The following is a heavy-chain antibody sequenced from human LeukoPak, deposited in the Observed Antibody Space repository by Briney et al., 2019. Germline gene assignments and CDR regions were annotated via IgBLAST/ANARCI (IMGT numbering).Heavy chain of an antibody. CDR1: GFTFSSYW. J-gene: IGHJ4*02. CDR2: INSDGRST. D-gene: IGHD3-22*01. Sequence: GGSLRLSCAASGFTFSSYWMHWVRPAPGKGLVWVSRINSDGRSTNYADSVKGRFTISRDNAKNTLYLQVNSLRAEETAVYYCARDDPVVTLNYWGQGTLVTVSS. V-gene: IGHV3-74*01. CDR3: ARDDPVVTLNY.